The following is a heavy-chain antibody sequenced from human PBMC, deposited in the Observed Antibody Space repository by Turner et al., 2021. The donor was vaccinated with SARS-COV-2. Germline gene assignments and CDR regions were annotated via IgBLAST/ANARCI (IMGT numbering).Heavy chain of an antibody. CDR1: GYTLTSYY. D-gene: IGHD2-15*01. V-gene: IGHV1-46*01. CDR3: ARSGGGFDY. J-gene: IGHJ4*02. CDR2: INPSGVIT. Sequence: QVQPVQSGAEVKKPGASVKVSCKASGYTLTSYYMHWVRQAPGQGLEWMGIINPSGVITSYAQKFQGRVTMTRDTSTSTVYMELSSLRSEDTAVYYCARSGGGFDYWGQGTLVTVSS.